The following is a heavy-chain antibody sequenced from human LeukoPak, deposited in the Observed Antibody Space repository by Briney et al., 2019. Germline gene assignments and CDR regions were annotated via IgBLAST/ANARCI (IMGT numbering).Heavy chain of an antibody. J-gene: IGHJ3*02. CDR1: GFIFSDHY. D-gene: IGHD5-18*01. CDR3: ARGRGYSYGADAFDI. V-gene: IGHV3-11*01. Sequence: GGSLRLSCAASGFIFSDHYLSWIRQAPGKGLEWLSYISSSGSTIYYADSVKGRFTISRDNAKNSLYLQMNSLRAEDTAVYYCARGRGYSYGADAFDIWGQGTMVTVSS. CDR2: ISSSGSTI.